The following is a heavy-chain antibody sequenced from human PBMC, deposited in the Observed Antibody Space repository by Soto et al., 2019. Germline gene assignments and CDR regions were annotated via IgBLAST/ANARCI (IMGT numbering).Heavy chain of an antibody. V-gene: IGHV3-23*01. Sequence: EVQLLESGGGLVQPGGSLRLSCAASGLTFYRYDMFWVRQTPRRGLEWVSFISGSGGRIEYGAFVRGRFTISRDNSKNAVYLQMNSLRSDDTAVYYCAKSPGGLDGDNSDYYGMDVWGQGTTVTVYS. J-gene: IGHJ6*01. CDR1: GLTFYRYD. CDR3: AKSPGGLDGDNSDYYGMDV. CDR2: ISGSGGRI. D-gene: IGHD3-16*01.